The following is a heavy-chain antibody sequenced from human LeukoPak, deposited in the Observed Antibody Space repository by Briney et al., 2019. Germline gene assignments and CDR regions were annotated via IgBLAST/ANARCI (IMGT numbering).Heavy chain of an antibody. CDR3: ARSRRFGYSSTWYYFDY. Sequence: PSETLSLTCAVYGGSFSGYYWSWIRQPPRKGLEWIGEINHSGSTNYNPSLKSRVTISVDTSKNQFSLKLSSVTAADTAVYYCARSRRFGYSSTWYYFDYWGQGTLVTVSS. V-gene: IGHV4-34*01. CDR2: INHSGST. CDR1: GGSFSGYY. J-gene: IGHJ4*02. D-gene: IGHD5-18*01.